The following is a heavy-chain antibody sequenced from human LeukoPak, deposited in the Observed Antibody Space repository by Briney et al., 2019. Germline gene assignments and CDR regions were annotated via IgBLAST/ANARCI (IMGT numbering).Heavy chain of an antibody. Sequence: GGSLRLSCAASGFTFTSYGMHWVRQAPGKGLEWVSFIRYDGSSKNYADSVRGRFSISKDNSKNTLYLQMNSLRPEDTAVYFCATASGRGVYDYFDYWGQGTLVTVSS. CDR3: ATASGRGVYDYFDY. CDR2: IRYDGSSK. V-gene: IGHV3-30*02. J-gene: IGHJ4*02. CDR1: GFTFTSYG. D-gene: IGHD5/OR15-5a*01.